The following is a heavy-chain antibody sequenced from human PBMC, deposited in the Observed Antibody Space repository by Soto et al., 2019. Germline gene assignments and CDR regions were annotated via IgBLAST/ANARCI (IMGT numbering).Heavy chain of an antibody. CDR2: INSDGTRT. CDR3: ATVATHSYYWLDP. Sequence: VQLVESGGTLVQPGGSLRLSCAASGFTFNTHWMHWVRQAPGKGLVWVSRINSDGTRTNYADSVKGRFTIWRSNARNTVYLQMNSLRAEDTAVYYCATVATHSYYWLDPWGQGTLVTVSS. J-gene: IGHJ5*02. V-gene: IGHV3-74*01. D-gene: IGHD5-12*01. CDR1: GFTFNTHW.